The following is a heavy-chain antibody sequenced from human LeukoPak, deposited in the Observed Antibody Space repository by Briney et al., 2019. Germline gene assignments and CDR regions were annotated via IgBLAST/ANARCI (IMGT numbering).Heavy chain of an antibody. CDR1: GFTFSSYE. Sequence: GGSLRLSCAASGFTFSSYEMNWVRQAPGKGLEWVAFIRYDGSNKYYADSVKGRFTISRDNSKNTLYLQMNSLRAEDTAVYYCAKDRSSGWFWFDPWGQGTLVTVSS. D-gene: IGHD6-19*01. J-gene: IGHJ5*02. V-gene: IGHV3-30*02. CDR3: AKDRSSGWFWFDP. CDR2: IRYDGSNK.